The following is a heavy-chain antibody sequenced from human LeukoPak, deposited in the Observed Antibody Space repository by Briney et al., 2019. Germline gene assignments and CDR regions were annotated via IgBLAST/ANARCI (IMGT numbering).Heavy chain of an antibody. V-gene: IGHV3-21*01. Sequence: PGGSLRLSCAASGFTFSSYSMNWVRQAPGKGLEWVSSISSSSSYIYFADSVKGRFTISRDNAKNSLYPQMNSLRAEDTAVYYCARDGPYSSGWYDYWGQGTLVTVSS. CDR3: ARDGPYSSGWYDY. J-gene: IGHJ4*02. D-gene: IGHD6-19*01. CDR2: ISSSSSYI. CDR1: GFTFSSYS.